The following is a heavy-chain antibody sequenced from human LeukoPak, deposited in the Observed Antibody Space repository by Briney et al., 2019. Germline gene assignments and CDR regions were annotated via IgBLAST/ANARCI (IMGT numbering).Heavy chain of an antibody. CDR2: IYYSGST. D-gene: IGHD3-22*01. CDR1: DGSISVYY. V-gene: IGHV4-59*01. Sequence: SETLSLTCTVSDGSISVYYWSWIRQPPGKGLEWIGYIYYSGSTNYNPSLNSRVTISVDTSKNQFSLKLSSVTAADTAVYYCAREVRDYYYMDVWGKGTTVTVSS. J-gene: IGHJ6*03. CDR3: AREVRDYYYMDV.